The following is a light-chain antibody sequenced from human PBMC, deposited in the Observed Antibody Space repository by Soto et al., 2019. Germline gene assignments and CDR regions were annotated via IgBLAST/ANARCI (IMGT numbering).Light chain of an antibody. CDR3: QQRTNWPLT. CDR1: QSVGSS. Sequence: EIVLTQSPATLSLSPGERATLSCRASQSVGSSLAWYQQKPGQAPRLLIYDVSTRATGIPARFSGSGSGTDFTLTISSLEPEDFAVYYCQQRTNWPLTFGGGTKVEIK. V-gene: IGKV3-11*01. J-gene: IGKJ4*01. CDR2: DVS.